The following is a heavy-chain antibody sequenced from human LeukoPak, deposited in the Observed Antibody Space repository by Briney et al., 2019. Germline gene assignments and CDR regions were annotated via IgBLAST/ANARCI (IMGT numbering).Heavy chain of an antibody. J-gene: IGHJ4*02. CDR1: GFTFSTYN. CDR3: AKDTRRETTVVTPGYAYDY. CDR2: ITSSSSYV. V-gene: IGHV3-21*01. D-gene: IGHD4-23*01. Sequence: GGSLRLSCEASGFTFSTYNMNWVRQAPGKRLEWVSSITSSSSYVFYADSVKGRFTISRDNSKNTLYVEMNSLRTEDTAVYFCAKDTRRETTVVTPGYAYDYWGQGTLVTVSS.